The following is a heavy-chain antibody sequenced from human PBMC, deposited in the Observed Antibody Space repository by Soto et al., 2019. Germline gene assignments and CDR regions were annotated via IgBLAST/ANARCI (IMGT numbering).Heavy chain of an antibody. Sequence: EVQLLESGGGLVQPGGSLRLSCAASGFTFSSYAMSWVRQAPGKGLEWVSAISGSGGSTYYADSVKGRFTISRDNSKNTLYLQMSSLRAEDTAVYYCALSVVVVAATQGPFDYWGQGTLVTVSS. V-gene: IGHV3-23*01. D-gene: IGHD2-15*01. CDR2: ISGSGGST. CDR3: ALSVVVVAATQGPFDY. J-gene: IGHJ4*02. CDR1: GFTFSSYA.